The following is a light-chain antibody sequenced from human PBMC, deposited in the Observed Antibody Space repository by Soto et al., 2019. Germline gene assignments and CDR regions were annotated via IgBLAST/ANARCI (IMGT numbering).Light chain of an antibody. CDR2: EVT. Sequence: SVLPQPASVSGSPRQSITISCTGTSSDVGGYNSVSWYQQHPGKAPKLVIYEVTNRPSGISNRFSGSKSGNTASLTISGLQAEDEADYYCSSYASSSTRVFGTGTKVAVL. V-gene: IGLV2-14*01. J-gene: IGLJ1*01. CDR3: SSYASSSTRV. CDR1: SSDVGGYNS.